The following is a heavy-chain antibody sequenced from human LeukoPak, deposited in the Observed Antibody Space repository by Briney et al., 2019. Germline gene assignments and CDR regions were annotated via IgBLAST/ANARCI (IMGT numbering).Heavy chain of an antibody. V-gene: IGHV1-18*01. CDR3: ARGPYCSSTSCYVHGAFDI. D-gene: IGHD2-2*01. J-gene: IGHJ3*02. CDR1: GYTFTSYG. CDR2: ISAYNGNT. Sequence: ASVKVSCKACGYTFTSYGISWVRQAPGQGLEWMGWISAYNGNTNYAQKLQGRVTMTTDTSTSTAYMELRSLRSDDTAVYYCARGPYCSSTSCYVHGAFDIWGQGTMVTVSS.